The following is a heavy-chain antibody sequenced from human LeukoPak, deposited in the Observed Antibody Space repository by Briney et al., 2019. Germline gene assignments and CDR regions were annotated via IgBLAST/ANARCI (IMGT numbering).Heavy chain of an antibody. J-gene: IGHJ5*02. CDR3: ASTYCSSTSCYLPGDWFDP. D-gene: IGHD2-2*01. Sequence: ASVKVSCKASGYTFTSYDINWVRQATGQGLEWMGWMNPNSGNTGYAQKFQGRVTMTRNTSISTAYMELSRLRSDDTAVYYCASTYCSSTSCYLPGDWFDPWGQGTLVTVSS. CDR1: GYTFTSYD. V-gene: IGHV1-8*01. CDR2: MNPNSGNT.